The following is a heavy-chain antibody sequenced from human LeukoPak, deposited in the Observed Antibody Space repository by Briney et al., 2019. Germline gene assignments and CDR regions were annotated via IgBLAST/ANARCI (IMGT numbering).Heavy chain of an antibody. V-gene: IGHV4-61*02. Sequence: SETLSLTCTVSGGSISSGSYYWSWIRQPAGKGLEWIGRIYTSGSTNYNPSLKSRVTISVDTFKNQFSLKLSSVTAADTAVYYCARDIRSGSFDYWGQGTLVTVSS. CDR2: IYTSGST. J-gene: IGHJ4*02. CDR3: ARDIRSGSFDY. CDR1: GGSISSGSYY.